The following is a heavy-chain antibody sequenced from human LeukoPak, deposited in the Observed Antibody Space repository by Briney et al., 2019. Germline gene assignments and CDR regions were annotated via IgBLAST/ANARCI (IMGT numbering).Heavy chain of an antibody. Sequence: SETLSLTCTVSGGSISSYYWSWIRQHPGKGLEWIGYIYYSGSTYYNPSLKSRVTISVDTSKNQFSLKLSSVTAADTAVYYCARGTPLNSHDSSVLGTKEAAFDIWGQGTMVTVSS. CDR1: GGSISSYY. V-gene: IGHV4-59*06. CDR2: IYYSGST. J-gene: IGHJ3*02. CDR3: ARGTPLNSHDSSVLGTKEAAFDI. D-gene: IGHD3-22*01.